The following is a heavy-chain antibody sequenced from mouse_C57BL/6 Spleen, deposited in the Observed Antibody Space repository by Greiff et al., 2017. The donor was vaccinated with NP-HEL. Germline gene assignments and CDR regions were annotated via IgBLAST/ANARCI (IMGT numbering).Heavy chain of an antibody. CDR2: IDPEDGDT. V-gene: IGHV14-1*01. J-gene: IGHJ2*01. CDR3: TTGGGPGYFDY. CDR1: GFNIKDYY. Sequence: EVQLQQSGAELVRPGASVKLSCTASGFNIKDYYMHWVKQRPEQGLEWIGRIDPEDGDTEYAPKFQGKATMTADTSSNTAYLPLSSLTSEDTAVYYCTTGGGPGYFDYWGQGTTLTVSS.